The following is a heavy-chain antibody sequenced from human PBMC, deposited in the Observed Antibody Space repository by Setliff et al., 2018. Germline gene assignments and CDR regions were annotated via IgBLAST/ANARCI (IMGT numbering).Heavy chain of an antibody. CDR1: GGTFSSYA. V-gene: IGHV1-69*05. J-gene: IGHJ4*02. Sequence: ASVKVSCKASGGTFSSYAISWVRQAPGQGLEWMGGIIPIFGTANYAQKFQGRVTITTDESTSTAYMELSSLRSEDTAVYYCARDLNSPGGYSYGLDYWGQGTLVTVSS. D-gene: IGHD5-18*01. CDR2: IIPIFGTA. CDR3: ARDLNSPGGYSYGLDY.